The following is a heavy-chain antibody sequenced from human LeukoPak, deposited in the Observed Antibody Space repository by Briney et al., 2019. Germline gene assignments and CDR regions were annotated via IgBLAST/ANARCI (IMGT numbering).Heavy chain of an antibody. V-gene: IGHV6-1*01. CDR2: TYYRSEWYD. Sequence: SQTLSLTCAISGDSVSSNSAAWHWTRQSPSRGLEWLGRTYYRSEWYDNYAVSVESRITINPDTSRNQFSLQLNSVTPEDTAVYYCARGSGDLLWYLDLWGRGTLVTVSS. CDR1: GDSVSSNSAA. D-gene: IGHD3-10*01. J-gene: IGHJ2*01. CDR3: ARGSGDLLWYLDL.